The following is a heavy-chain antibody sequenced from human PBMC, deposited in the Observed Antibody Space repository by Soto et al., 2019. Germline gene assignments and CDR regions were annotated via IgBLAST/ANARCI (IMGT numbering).Heavy chain of an antibody. V-gene: IGHV4-34*01. D-gene: IGHD5-18*01. J-gene: IGHJ6*02. CDR3: ARLPKYSYGRLLYYYYGMDV. CDR2: INHSGST. CDR1: GGSFSGYY. Sequence: SETLSLTCAVYGGSFSGYYWSWIRQPPGKGLEWIGEINHSGSTNYNPSLKSRVTISVDTSKNQFSLKLSSVTAADTAVYYCARLPKYSYGRLLYYYYGMDVWGQGTTVTVSS.